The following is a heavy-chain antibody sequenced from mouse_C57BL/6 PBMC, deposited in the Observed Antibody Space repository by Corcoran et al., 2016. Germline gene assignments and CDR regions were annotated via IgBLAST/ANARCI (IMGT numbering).Heavy chain of an antibody. CDR1: GFSLSTFGMG. V-gene: IGHV8-8*01. D-gene: IGHD1-1*01. Sequence: QVTLKESGPGILQPSRTLSLTCSFSGFSLSTFGMGVGWIRQPSGKGLEWLAHTWWDDDKYYNPALKSRLTISKDTSKNQVFLKIANVDTADTATYYCARIEDYYGSSYGYYAMDYWGQGTSVTVSS. CDR2: TWWDDDK. J-gene: IGHJ4*01. CDR3: ARIEDYYGSSYGYYAMDY.